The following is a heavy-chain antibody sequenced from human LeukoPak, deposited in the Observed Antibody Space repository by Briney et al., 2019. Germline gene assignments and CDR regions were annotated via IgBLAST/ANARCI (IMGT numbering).Heavy chain of an antibody. Sequence: SETLSLTCTVSGGSISSSYWSWIRQPPGEGLEWIGYIYYSGNINYNPSLKSRVTISLDTSKKQFSLKLSSVTAADTAVYYCARHQGGAYNAYYFDYWGQGTLVSVSS. D-gene: IGHD5-24*01. CDR1: GGSISSSY. V-gene: IGHV4-59*08. J-gene: IGHJ4*02. CDR3: ARHQGGAYNAYYFDY. CDR2: IYYSGNI.